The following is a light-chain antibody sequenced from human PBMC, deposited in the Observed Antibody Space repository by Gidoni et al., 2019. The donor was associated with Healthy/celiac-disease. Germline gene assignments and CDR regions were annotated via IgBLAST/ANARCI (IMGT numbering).Light chain of an antibody. CDR1: HSVSSCY. CDR2: EGS. Sequence: IVLTQSPATLSLSPGERATLPCGASHSVSSCYLAWYQQKAGLAPRLLIYEGSRRAPGIPDRCGGSGAGTDFTITISRLEHEDVAVYYCQQDGSSPWTFXQXTKVEIK. CDR3: QQDGSSPWT. J-gene: IGKJ1*01. V-gene: IGKV3D-20*01.